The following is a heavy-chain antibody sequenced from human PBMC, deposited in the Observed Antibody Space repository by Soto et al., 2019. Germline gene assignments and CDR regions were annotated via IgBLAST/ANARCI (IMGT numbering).Heavy chain of an antibody. CDR2: ISAYNGNT. Sequence: QGQLVQSGAEVKKPGASVKVSCKASGYTFTSYGISWVRQAPGQGLEWMGWISAYNGNTNYAQKLQGRVTMTTDTSTSTAYMELRSLRSDDTAVYYCARDPELGQQLVPFDYWGQGTLVTVSS. V-gene: IGHV1-18*01. J-gene: IGHJ4*02. CDR1: GYTFTSYG. D-gene: IGHD6-13*01. CDR3: ARDPELGQQLVPFDY.